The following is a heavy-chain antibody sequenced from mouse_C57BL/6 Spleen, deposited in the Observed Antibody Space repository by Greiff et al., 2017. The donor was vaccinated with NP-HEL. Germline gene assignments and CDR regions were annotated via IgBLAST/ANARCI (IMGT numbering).Heavy chain of an antibody. CDR2: IDPANGDT. J-gene: IGHJ2*01. V-gene: IGHV14-3*01. Sequence: EVQLQQSVAELVRPGASVKLSCKASGFTIQNTYMHWVKQRPEQGLEWIGRIDPANGDTKYAPKFPGKATLTADTSSNTAYMQLSSLTSEDTASYYCARDGNSYDMDYWGQGTTLTVSS. CDR3: ARDGNSYDMDY. D-gene: IGHD2-1*01. CDR1: GFTIQNTY.